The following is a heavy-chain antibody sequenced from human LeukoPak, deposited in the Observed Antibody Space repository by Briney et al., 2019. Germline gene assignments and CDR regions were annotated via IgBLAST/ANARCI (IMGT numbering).Heavy chain of an antibody. CDR3: AKANPYSSGWH. CDR2: ISGSGGTA. Sequence: GGSLRLSCAASGFTFSSYAMSWVRQAPGKGLEWVSAISGSGGTAYYADSVKGRFTISRDNSKNTLYLQMNSLRAEDTAVYYCAKANPYSSGWHWGQGTLVTVSS. V-gene: IGHV3-23*01. J-gene: IGHJ4*02. D-gene: IGHD6-19*01. CDR1: GFTFSSYA.